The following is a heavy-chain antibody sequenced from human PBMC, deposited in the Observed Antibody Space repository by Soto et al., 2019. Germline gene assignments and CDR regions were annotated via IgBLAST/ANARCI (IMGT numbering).Heavy chain of an antibody. V-gene: IGHV3-13*01. CDR3: ARGLITMVRGAPYYMDV. J-gene: IGHJ6*03. CDR1: GFTFSSYD. Sequence: GGSLRLSCAASGFTFSSYDMHWVRQATGKGLEWVSAIGTAGDTYYPGSVKGRFTISRENAKNSLYLQMNSLRAGDTAVYYCARGLITMVRGAPYYMDVWGKGTTVTVSS. D-gene: IGHD3-10*01. CDR2: IGTAGDT.